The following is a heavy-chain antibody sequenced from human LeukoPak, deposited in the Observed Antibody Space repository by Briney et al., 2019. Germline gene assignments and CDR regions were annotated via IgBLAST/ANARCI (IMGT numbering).Heavy chain of an antibody. CDR2: IYYSGST. Sequence: PSETLSLTCTVSGGSISSYYWSWIRQPPGKGLEWIGYIYYSGSTNYNPSLKSRVTISVDTSKNQFSLKLSSVTAADTAVYYCARTGNSGYDSNRGSGYNWFDPWGQGTLVTVSS. J-gene: IGHJ5*02. CDR3: ARTGNSGYDSNRGSGYNWFDP. CDR1: GGSISSYY. V-gene: IGHV4-59*01. D-gene: IGHD5-12*01.